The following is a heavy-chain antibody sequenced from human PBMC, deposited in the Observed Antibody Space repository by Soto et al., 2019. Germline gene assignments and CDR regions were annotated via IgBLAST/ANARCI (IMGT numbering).Heavy chain of an antibody. V-gene: IGHV4-39*02. D-gene: IGHD3-3*01. J-gene: IGHJ4*02. CDR2: IYYSGST. CDR3: ARELTIFLVGPTGFDY. CDR1: GGSISSSSYY. Sequence: QLQLQESGPGLVKPSATLSLTCTVSGGSISSSSYYWGWIRQPPGKGLEWSGSIYYSGSTYYNPSLKSRVTISVDTSKTQFTLKLRSVTAADTAVYYCARELTIFLVGPTGFDYWGQGTLVTVSS.